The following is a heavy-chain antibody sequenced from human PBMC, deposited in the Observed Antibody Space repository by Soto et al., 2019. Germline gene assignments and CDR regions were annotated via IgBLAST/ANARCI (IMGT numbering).Heavy chain of an antibody. Sequence: QVQLVQSGAEVKKPGASVKVSCKASGYTFTGYYMHWVRQAPGQGLEWMGWINPNSGDTNYAQKFQGRVTMTRDTSISTAYMELSRLRSDDTAVYYCARDRTLNGMDVWGQGTTVTVSS. V-gene: IGHV1-2*02. CDR3: ARDRTLNGMDV. J-gene: IGHJ6*02. CDR1: GYTFTGYY. CDR2: INPNSGDT.